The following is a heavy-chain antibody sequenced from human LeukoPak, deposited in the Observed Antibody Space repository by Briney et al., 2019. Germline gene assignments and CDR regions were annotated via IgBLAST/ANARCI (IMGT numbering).Heavy chain of an antibody. Sequence: GGSLTLSCAASGFTFSSYSMNWVRQAPGKGLEWVSYISSSSSTIYYADSVKGRFTISRDNAKNSLYLQMNSLRAEDTAVYYCARDREVINYYYMDVWGKGTTVTVSS. CDR1: GFTFSSYS. V-gene: IGHV3-48*01. J-gene: IGHJ6*03. D-gene: IGHD3-10*01. CDR2: ISSSSSTI. CDR3: ARDREVINYYYMDV.